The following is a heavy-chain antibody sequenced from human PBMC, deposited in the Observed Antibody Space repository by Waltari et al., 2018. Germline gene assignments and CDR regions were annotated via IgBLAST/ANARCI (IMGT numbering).Heavy chain of an antibody. Sequence: EMQLLGSGGGLVQPGGSLRLSCAASGFTFNSYSTHWVRRGPGGGRGWVSWLSGSGASTYYADSVKGRFTISRDNSKNILYLQMNSLRIDDTALYYCAKSPTYSGNSYYFDYWGQGSLVTVSS. D-gene: IGHD1-26*01. CDR1: GFTFNSYS. CDR3: AKSPTYSGNSYYFDY. CDR2: LSGSGAST. J-gene: IGHJ4*02. V-gene: IGHV3-23*01.